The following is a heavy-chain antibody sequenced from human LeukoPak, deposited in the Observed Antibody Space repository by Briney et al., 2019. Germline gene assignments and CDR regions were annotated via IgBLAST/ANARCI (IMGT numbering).Heavy chain of an antibody. Sequence: GGSLRLSCAASGFTFSSYGMHWVRQAPGKGLEWVAVIWYDGSNKYYADSVKGRFTISRDNSKNTLYLQMNSLRAEDTAVYYCARWGWQAPSNGMDVWGQGTTVTVSS. CDR1: GFTFSSYG. J-gene: IGHJ6*02. CDR3: ARWGWQAPSNGMDV. V-gene: IGHV3-33*01. CDR2: IWYDGSNK. D-gene: IGHD3-16*01.